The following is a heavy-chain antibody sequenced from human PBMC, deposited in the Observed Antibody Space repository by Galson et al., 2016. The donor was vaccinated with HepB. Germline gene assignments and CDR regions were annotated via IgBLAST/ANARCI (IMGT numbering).Heavy chain of an antibody. CDR3: SRGLDAYKAGNY. D-gene: IGHD5-24*01. J-gene: IGHJ4*02. Sequence: QPPGMGLEWIGEIHPSGSTSYNPSLGSRVTISLDTSKNQFSLKVDSVTAADTAVYFCSRGLDAYKAGNYWGQGTLVTVAA. CDR2: IHPSGST. V-gene: IGHV4-34*13.